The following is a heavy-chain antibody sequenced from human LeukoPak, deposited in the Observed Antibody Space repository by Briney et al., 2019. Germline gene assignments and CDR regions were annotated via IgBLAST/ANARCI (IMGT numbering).Heavy chain of an antibody. CDR2: IYHSGST. D-gene: IGHD6-13*01. CDR1: GGSISSGGYS. CDR3: AREGRAAAGYYFDY. J-gene: IGHJ4*02. V-gene: IGHV4-30-2*01. Sequence: SETLSLTCAVSGGSISSGGYSWSWIRQPPGKGLEWIGYIYHSGSTYYNPSLKSRVTISVDRSENQFSLKLSSVTAADTAVYYCAREGRAAAGYYFDYWGQGTLVTVSS.